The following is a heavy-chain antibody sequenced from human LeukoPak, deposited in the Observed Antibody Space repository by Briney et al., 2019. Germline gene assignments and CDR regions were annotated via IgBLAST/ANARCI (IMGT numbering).Heavy chain of an antibody. CDR2: IYSGGST. J-gene: IGHJ6*02. CDR1: GFTVSSNY. V-gene: IGHV3-53*01. Sequence: PGGSLRLSCAASGFTVSSNYMSWVRQAPGKGLEWVSVIYSGGSTYYADSVKGRFTISRDNSKNTLYLQMNSLRAEDTAVYYCARGFGENKPEVYYYYGMDVWGQGTTVTVSS. D-gene: IGHD3-10*01. CDR3: ARGFGENKPEVYYYYGMDV.